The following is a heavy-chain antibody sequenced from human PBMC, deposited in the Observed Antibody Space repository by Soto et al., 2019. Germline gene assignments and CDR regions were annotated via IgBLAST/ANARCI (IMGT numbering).Heavy chain of an antibody. J-gene: IGHJ3*02. V-gene: IGHV3-73*01. D-gene: IGHD3-10*01. Sequence: GGSLRLSCAASGFTFSGSAMHWVRQASGKGLEWVGRIRSKANSYATAYAASVKGRFTISRDDSKNTAYLQMNSLKTEDTAVYYCTSSMVRGSGAFDIWGQGTMVTVSS. CDR1: GFTFSGSA. CDR3: TSSMVRGSGAFDI. CDR2: IRSKANSYAT.